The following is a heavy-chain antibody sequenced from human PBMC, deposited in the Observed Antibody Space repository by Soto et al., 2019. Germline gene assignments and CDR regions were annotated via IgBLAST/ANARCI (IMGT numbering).Heavy chain of an antibody. CDR1: GFSVSSNY. D-gene: IGHD1-26*01. CDR3: ARHRHPRGSVGATSPLDP. CDR2: HYSGGST. Sequence: GGSLRLSCAISGFSVSSNYLSWVRQAPGKGLEWGSVHYSGGSTYYADAVQGRVTISRDKSNNTLALQMRRVRAEDTAVYFCARHRHPRGSVGATSPLDPGGQGGKVTVS. V-gene: IGHV3-53*01. J-gene: IGHJ5*02.